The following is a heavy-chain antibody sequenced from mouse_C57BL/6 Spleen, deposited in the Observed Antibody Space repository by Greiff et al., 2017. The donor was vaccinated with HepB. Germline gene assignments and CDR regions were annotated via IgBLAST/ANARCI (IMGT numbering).Heavy chain of an antibody. D-gene: IGHD1-1*01. J-gene: IGHJ1*03. CDR3: ARGGSSYEWYFDV. CDR2: IHPNSGST. CDR1: GYTFTSYW. V-gene: IGHV1-64*01. Sequence: VQLQQPGAELVKPGASVKLSCKASGYTFTSYWMHWVKQRPGQGLEWIGMIHPNSGSTNYNEKFKSKATLTVDKSSSTAYMQLSSLTSEDSAVYYCARGGSSYEWYFDVWGTGTTVTVSS.